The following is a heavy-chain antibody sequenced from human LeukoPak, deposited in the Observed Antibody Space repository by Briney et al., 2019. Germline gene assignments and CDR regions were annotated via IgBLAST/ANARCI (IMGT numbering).Heavy chain of an antibody. Sequence: SRGSLRDSCTAPGFTFRSYVFSWVRQAPGKGLEWVSAISDSGDGTYYADSVKGRFTISRDNSKNTLYLQMNGLGAEDTAVYYCAKAHAIRPFLCWGKGTLVTVSS. D-gene: IGHD5-12*01. J-gene: IGHJ1*01. CDR1: GFTFRSYV. V-gene: IGHV3-23*01. CDR3: AKAHAIRPFLC. CDR2: ISDSGDGT.